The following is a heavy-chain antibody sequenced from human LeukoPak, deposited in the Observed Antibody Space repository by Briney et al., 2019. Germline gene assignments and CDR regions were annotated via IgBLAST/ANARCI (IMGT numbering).Heavy chain of an antibody. CDR3: ARRSSSWFYQPDAFDI. CDR1: GFTFSSYS. Sequence: GGSLRLSCAVSGFTFSSYSMNWVRQAPGKGLEWASSISSSSSYIYYADSVKGRFTISRDNAKNSLYLQMNSLRAEDTAVYYCARRSSSWFYQPDAFDIWGQGTMVTVSS. CDR2: ISSSSSYI. J-gene: IGHJ3*02. V-gene: IGHV3-21*01. D-gene: IGHD6-13*01.